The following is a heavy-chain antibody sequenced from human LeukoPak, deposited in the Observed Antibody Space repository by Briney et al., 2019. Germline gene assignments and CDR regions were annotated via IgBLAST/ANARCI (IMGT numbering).Heavy chain of an antibody. Sequence: PSETLSLTCTVSGGSISSYYWSWIRQPPGKGLEWIGYIYYSGSTNYNPSLKSRVTISVDTSKNQFSLKLSSVTAADTAVYYCARGGYCSSTSCYADYYYYYYMDVWGKGTTVTISS. D-gene: IGHD2-2*01. CDR1: GGSISSYY. J-gene: IGHJ6*03. V-gene: IGHV4-59*08. CDR3: ARGGYCSSTSCYADYYYYYYMDV. CDR2: IYYSGST.